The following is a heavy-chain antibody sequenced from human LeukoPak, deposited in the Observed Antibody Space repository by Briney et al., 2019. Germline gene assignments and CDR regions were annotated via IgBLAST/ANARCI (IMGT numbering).Heavy chain of an antibody. J-gene: IGHJ4*02. Sequence: SETLSLTCTVSGGSISSYYWSWIRQPAGKGLEWIGRIDTSGNTNYKPSLKGRVTMSVDTSKNQFSLKLSSVTAADTAVYYCARHVSYYDILTGYFPGYFDYWGQGTLVTVSS. CDR3: ARHVSYYDILTGYFPGYFDY. CDR2: IDTSGNT. CDR1: GGSISSYY. V-gene: IGHV4-4*07. D-gene: IGHD3-9*01.